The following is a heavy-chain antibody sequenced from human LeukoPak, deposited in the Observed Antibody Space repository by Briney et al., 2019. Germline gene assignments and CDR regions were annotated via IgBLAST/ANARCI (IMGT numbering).Heavy chain of an antibody. CDR2: IRYDGSNK. J-gene: IGHJ6*03. Sequence: PGGSLRLSCAASGFTFSSYGMHWVRQAPGKGLEWVAFIRYDGSNKYYADSVKGRFTISRDNSKNTLYLQMNSLRAEDTAVYYCAKGRSPSLLRFLEWYYMDVWGKGTTVTVSS. D-gene: IGHD3-3*01. CDR1: GFTFSSYG. V-gene: IGHV3-30*02. CDR3: AKGRSPSLLRFLEWYYMDV.